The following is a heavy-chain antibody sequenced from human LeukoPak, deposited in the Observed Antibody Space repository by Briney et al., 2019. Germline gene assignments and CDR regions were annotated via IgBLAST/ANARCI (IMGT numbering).Heavy chain of an antibody. D-gene: IGHD4-23*01. V-gene: IGHV7-4-1*02. CDR1: GYTFTSYA. CDR2: INTNTGNP. CDR3: ARGPRSVVTGNYYGMDV. Sequence: ASVKVSCKASGYTFTSYAMNWVRQAPGQGLEWMGWINTNTGNPTYAQGFTGRFVSSLDTSVSTAYLQISSLKAEDTAVYYCARGPRSVVTGNYYGMDVWGQGTTVTVSS. J-gene: IGHJ6*02.